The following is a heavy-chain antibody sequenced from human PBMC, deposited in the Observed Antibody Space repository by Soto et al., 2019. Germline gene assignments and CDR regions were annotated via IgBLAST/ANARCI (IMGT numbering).Heavy chain of an antibody. D-gene: IGHD3-16*01. CDR2: INTDGSDT. V-gene: IGHV3-74*01. J-gene: IGHJ4*01. CDR3: VRDQPAGEHLFDH. Sequence: GGSLRLSCAASGFTFNTYWMHWVRQVPGEGLVWVSRINTDGSDTNYADSVKGRFTVSRDNAKDTVYLQMNGLRVEDTAIYYCVRDQPAGEHLFDHWGQGALVTVSS. CDR1: GFTFNTYW.